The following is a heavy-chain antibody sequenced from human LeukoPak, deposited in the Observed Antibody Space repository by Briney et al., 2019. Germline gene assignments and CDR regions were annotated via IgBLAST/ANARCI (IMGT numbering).Heavy chain of an antibody. J-gene: IGHJ6*03. CDR1: GYTFTSYY. Sequence: ASVKLSCNSSGYTFTSYYMHWVRQAPGQGLEWMGIINPSGGSTSYAQKFQGRVTMTRDTSTSTVYMELSSLRSEDTAVYYCARNGYDSSGYPMGWYYYYYMDVWGKGTTVTLSS. V-gene: IGHV1-46*01. CDR3: ARNGYDSSGYPMGWYYYYYMDV. CDR2: INPSGGST. D-gene: IGHD3-22*01.